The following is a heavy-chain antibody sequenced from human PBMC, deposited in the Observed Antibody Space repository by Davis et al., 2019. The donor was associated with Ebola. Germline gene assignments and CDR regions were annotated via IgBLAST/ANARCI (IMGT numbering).Heavy chain of an antibody. D-gene: IGHD3-10*01. Sequence: AASVKVSCKASGYSFTDDGISWVRQAPGQGLEWMGGIIPIFGTANYAQKFQGRVTITADESTSTAYMELSSLRSEDTAVYYCAREEMVQGVIIHYYGMDVWGQGTTVTVSS. CDR2: IIPIFGTA. V-gene: IGHV1-69*13. CDR3: AREEMVQGVIIHYYGMDV. J-gene: IGHJ6*02. CDR1: GYSFTDDG.